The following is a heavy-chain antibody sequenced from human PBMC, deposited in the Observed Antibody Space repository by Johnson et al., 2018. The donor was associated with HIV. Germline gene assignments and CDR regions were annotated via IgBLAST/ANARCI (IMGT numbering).Heavy chain of an antibody. D-gene: IGHD1-26*01. CDR3: AKDVGAFDI. V-gene: IGHV3-9*01. J-gene: IGHJ3*02. CDR1: GFTFSNAW. CDR2: ISWNSDHI. Sequence: VQLVESGGGLVKPGGSLRLSCAASGFTFSNAWMSWVRQAPGKGLEWVAGISWNSDHIGYADSVKGRFTISRDNAKNSLYLQMNSLRVEDTSLYYCAKDVGAFDIWGQGTMVTVSS.